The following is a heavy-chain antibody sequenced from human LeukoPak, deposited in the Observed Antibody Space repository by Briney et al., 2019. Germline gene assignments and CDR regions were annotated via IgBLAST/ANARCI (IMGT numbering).Heavy chain of an antibody. Sequence: ASVKVSCKASGYTFTSYGISWVRQAPGQGLEWMGWISAYNGNTNYAQKLRGRVTMTTDTSTSTAYMELRSLRSDDTAVYYCARVMVGTTLDDYWGQGTLVTVSS. CDR2: ISAYNGNT. CDR1: GYTFTSYG. D-gene: IGHD3-10*01. J-gene: IGHJ4*02. V-gene: IGHV1-18*01. CDR3: ARVMVGTTLDDY.